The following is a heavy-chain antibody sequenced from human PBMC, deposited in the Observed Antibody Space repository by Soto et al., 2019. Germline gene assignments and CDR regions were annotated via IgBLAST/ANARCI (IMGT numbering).Heavy chain of an antibody. CDR1: GLTFSCYA. V-gene: IGHV3-23*01. Sequence: EVQLLESGGDVVRPGGSLRLSCAASGLTFSCYAMGWVRQAPGKGLEWVAGVSRAGTYTFYAEYVRGRFSISRDNSRDTVDLYMNALRGDDTAVYFCVKYTVTEDLVESWGKGTLVSVSS. CDR3: VKYTVTEDLVES. D-gene: IGHD3-16*01. J-gene: IGHJ5*02. CDR2: VSRAGTYT.